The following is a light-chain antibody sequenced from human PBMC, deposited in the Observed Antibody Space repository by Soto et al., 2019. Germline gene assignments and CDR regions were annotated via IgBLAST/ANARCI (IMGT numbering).Light chain of an antibody. CDR3: QQLSIWTWNT. Sequence: EIVLTQSPATLSLSSGERATFSCRASQSVGSYLAWYQQKPGQPPRLLIYDASNRATGIPARFSGIGSGTDFTLTISTVEREDVAVYCCQQLSIWTWNTVGQGTRVDIK. J-gene: IGKJ2*01. CDR2: DAS. CDR1: QSVGSY. V-gene: IGKV3-11*01.